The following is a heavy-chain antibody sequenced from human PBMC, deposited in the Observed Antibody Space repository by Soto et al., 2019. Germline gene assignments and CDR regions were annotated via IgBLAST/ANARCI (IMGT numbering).Heavy chain of an antibody. D-gene: IGHD3-22*01. CDR2: IWYDGSNK. J-gene: IGHJ4*02. V-gene: IGHV3-33*01. CDR1: GFTFSSYG. CDR3: ARASGGAVVPSYFDY. Sequence: ESGGGVVQPGRSLRLSCAASGFTFSSYGMHWVRQAPGKGLEWVAVIWYDGSNKYYADSVKGRFTISRDNSKNTLYLQMNSLRAEDTAVYYCARASGGAVVPSYFDYWGQGTLVTVSS.